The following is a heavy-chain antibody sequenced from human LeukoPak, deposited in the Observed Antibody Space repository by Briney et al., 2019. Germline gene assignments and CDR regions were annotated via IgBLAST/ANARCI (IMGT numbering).Heavy chain of an antibody. Sequence: SGPALVKPTQTLTLTCTFSGFSLSTSGMRVSWIRQPPGKALEWLARIDWDDDKFYSTSLKTRLTISKDTSQNQVVLTMTNMDPVDTATYYCAPSKEPKDAFDIWGQGTMVTVSS. D-gene: IGHD1-14*01. CDR1: GFSLSTSGMR. V-gene: IGHV2-70*04. CDR3: APSKEPKDAFDI. CDR2: IDWDDDK. J-gene: IGHJ3*02.